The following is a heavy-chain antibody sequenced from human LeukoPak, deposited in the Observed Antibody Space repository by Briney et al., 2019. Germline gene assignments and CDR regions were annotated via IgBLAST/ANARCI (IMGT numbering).Heavy chain of an antibody. CDR1: GYTFTGYY. D-gene: IGHD5-24*01. Sequence: ASVKVSCKASGYTFTGYYMHWVRQAPGQGLEWMGWINPNSGGTNYAQKFQGRVTMTRDTSISTAYMELSRLRSDDTAVYYCARDRRDGYKTYYYYYMDVWGKGTTVTISS. V-gene: IGHV1-2*02. CDR3: ARDRRDGYKTYYYYYMDV. J-gene: IGHJ6*03. CDR2: INPNSGGT.